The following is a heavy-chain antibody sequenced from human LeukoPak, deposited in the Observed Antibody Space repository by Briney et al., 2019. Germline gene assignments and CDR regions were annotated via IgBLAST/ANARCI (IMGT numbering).Heavy chain of an antibody. CDR1: GGSINNYY. Sequence: PSETLSLTCTVSGGSINNYYWSWIRQPPGKGLEWIGEINHSGSTNYNPSLKSRVTISVDTSKNQFSLKLSSVTAADTAVYYCARDYHLDYWGQGTLVTVSS. CDR3: ARDYHLDY. D-gene: IGHD3-3*01. CDR2: INHSGST. J-gene: IGHJ4*02. V-gene: IGHV4-34*01.